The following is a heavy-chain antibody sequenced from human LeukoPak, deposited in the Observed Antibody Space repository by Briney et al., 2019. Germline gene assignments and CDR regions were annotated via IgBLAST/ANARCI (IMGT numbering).Heavy chain of an antibody. Sequence: SETLSLTCTVSGGSISSYYWSWIRQPPGKGLEWIGYIYYSGSTNYNPSLKSRVTISVDTSKNQLSLKLSSVTAADTAVYYCARDDGDSFFDYWGQGTLVTVSS. D-gene: IGHD4-17*01. V-gene: IGHV4-59*01. CDR3: ARDDGDSFFDY. CDR1: GGSISSYY. J-gene: IGHJ4*02. CDR2: IYYSGST.